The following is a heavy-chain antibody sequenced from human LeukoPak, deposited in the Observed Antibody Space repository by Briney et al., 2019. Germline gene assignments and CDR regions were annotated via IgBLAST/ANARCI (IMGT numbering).Heavy chain of an antibody. D-gene: IGHD2-21*01. CDR1: GGSISSYY. V-gene: IGHV4-59*01. CDR2: IYYSGST. Sequence: SETLSLTCTVSGGSISSYYWSWLRQPPGKGLECIGYIYYSGSTNYNPSLKSRVTISVDTSKNQFSLKLSSVTAADTAVYYCARDPGIGYCVGDCSYYMDVWGKGNTVTVSS. CDR3: ARDPGIGYCVGDCSYYMDV. J-gene: IGHJ6*03.